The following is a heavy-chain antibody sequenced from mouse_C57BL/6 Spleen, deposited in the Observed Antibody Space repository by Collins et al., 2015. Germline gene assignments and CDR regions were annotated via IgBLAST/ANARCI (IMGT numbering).Heavy chain of an antibody. Sequence: DVQLVESGELSAAWRVPKLSCAASGFTFSSFGMHWVRQAPEKGLEWVAYISSGSSTIYYADTVKGRFTISRDNPKNTLFLQMTSLRSEDTAMYYCARSGGYLYAMDYWGQGTSVTVSS. D-gene: IGHD2-2*01. CDR3: ARSGGYLYAMDY. CDR1: GFTFSSFG. CDR2: ISSGSSTI. V-gene: IGHV5-17*02. J-gene: IGHJ4*01.